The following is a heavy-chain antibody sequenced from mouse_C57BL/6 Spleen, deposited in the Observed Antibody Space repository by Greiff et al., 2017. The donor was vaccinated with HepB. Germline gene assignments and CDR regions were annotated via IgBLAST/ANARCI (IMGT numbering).Heavy chain of an antibody. CDR3: ARSRQLRIPFDD. D-gene: IGHD3-2*02. CDR1: GYTFTSYW. CDR2: IDPSDSYT. V-gene: IGHV1-50*01. J-gene: IGHJ2*01. Sequence: VQLQQPGAELVKPGASVKLSCKASGYTFTSYWMQWVKQRPGQGLEWIGEIDPSDSYTNYNQKFKGKATLTVDTSSSTAYMQLSSLTSEDSAVYYCARSRQLRIPFDDWGQGTTLTVSS.